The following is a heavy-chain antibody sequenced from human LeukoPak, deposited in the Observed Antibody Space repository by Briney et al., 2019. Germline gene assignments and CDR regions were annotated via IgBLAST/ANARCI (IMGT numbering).Heavy chain of an antibody. D-gene: IGHD2/OR15-2a*01. CDR2: IKEDESEK. CDR3: ARIRVSSYYGMDI. CDR1: GFFFTNYW. Sequence: GGSLRLSCAASGFFFTNYWMSWVRQAPGKGLEWVANIKEDESEKYYVNSVKGRFTISRDNAKNSLFLHMNSLRAQDTAVYYCARIRVSSYYGMDIWGQGTTVTVSS. J-gene: IGHJ6*02. V-gene: IGHV3-7*05.